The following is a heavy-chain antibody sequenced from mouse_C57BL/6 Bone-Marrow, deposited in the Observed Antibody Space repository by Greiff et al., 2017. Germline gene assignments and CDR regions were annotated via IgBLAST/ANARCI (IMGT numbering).Heavy chain of an antibody. D-gene: IGHD1-1*01. CDR3: ARHDVREDYFDY. CDR1: GFTFSDYY. Sequence: EVHLVESGGGLVQPGGSLKLSCAASGFTFSDYYMYWVRQTPEKRLEWVAYISNGGGSTYYPDTVKGRFTISRDNAKNTLYLQMSRLKSEDTAMYYCARHDVREDYFDYWGQGTTLTVSS. J-gene: IGHJ2*01. CDR2: ISNGGGST. V-gene: IGHV5-12*01.